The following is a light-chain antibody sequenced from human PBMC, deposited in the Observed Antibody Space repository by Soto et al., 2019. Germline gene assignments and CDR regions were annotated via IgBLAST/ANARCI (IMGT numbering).Light chain of an antibody. J-gene: IGKJ4*01. CDR3: QQRSNWRVT. Sequence: EIVLTQSPATLSLSPGEIATLSCRASQSVNIYLACYQQKPGQAPRLLIYDASNSATGIPARFSGSASGTDFTLTISSLEPEDIAVYSCQQRSNWRVTFGGGTKVDIK. CDR1: QSVNIY. CDR2: DAS. V-gene: IGKV3-11*01.